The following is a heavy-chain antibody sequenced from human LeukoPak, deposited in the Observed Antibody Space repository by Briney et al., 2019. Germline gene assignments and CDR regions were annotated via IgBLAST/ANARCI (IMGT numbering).Heavy chain of an antibody. CDR1: GYTFTSYD. CDR3: ARDQIGYCSSTSCSGRDY. Sequence: GASVKVSCKASGYTFTSYDINWVRQATGQGLEWMGRIIPILGIANYAQKFQGRVTITADKSTSTAYMELRSLRSDDTAVYYCARDQIGYCSSTSCSGRDYWGQGTLVTVSS. CDR2: IIPILGIA. J-gene: IGHJ4*02. V-gene: IGHV1-69*04. D-gene: IGHD2-2*01.